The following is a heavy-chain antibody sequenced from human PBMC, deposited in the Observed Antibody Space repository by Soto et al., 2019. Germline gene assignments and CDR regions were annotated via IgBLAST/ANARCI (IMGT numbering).Heavy chain of an antibody. CDR1: GFSLSTSGVG. CDR2: ISWDDDK. V-gene: IGHV2-5*02. D-gene: IGHD4-17*01. Sequence: QITLKESGPTLVKPTQTLTLTCTFSGFSLSTSGVGVGWIRQPPGKALEWLALISWDDDKRYSPSLKSRLTITEDTSKNQVVLTMTNMDPVDTATYYCAHRQRTVYFDYWGQGTLVTVSS. J-gene: IGHJ4*02. CDR3: AHRQRTVYFDY.